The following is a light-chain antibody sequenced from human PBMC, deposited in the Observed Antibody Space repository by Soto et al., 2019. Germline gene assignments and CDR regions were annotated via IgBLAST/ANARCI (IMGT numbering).Light chain of an antibody. CDR1: SSNIGSNY. J-gene: IGLJ3*02. Sequence: QSVLTQPPSASGTPGQRVTISCSGSSSNIGSNYVYWYQQLPGTAPKLLIYRNNQRPSGVPDRFSGSKSGTSASLAISGVRSEDEADYYCAAWDDSLSGHWVFGGGTKLTVL. CDR2: RNN. CDR3: AAWDDSLSGHWV. V-gene: IGLV1-47*01.